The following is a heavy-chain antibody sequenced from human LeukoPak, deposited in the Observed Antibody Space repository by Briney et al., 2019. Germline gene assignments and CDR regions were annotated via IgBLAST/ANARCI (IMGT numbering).Heavy chain of an antibody. CDR2: IYTSGST. J-gene: IGHJ4*02. CDR3: ARGPVTIFGVVIIPDYFDY. D-gene: IGHD3-3*01. CDR1: GGSISSYY. Sequence: SETLSLTCTVSGGSISSYYWSWIRQPAGKGLEWIGRIYTSGSTNYNPSLKSRVAISVDKSKNQFSLKLSSVTAADTAVYYCARGPVTIFGVVIIPDYFDYWGQGTLVTVSS. V-gene: IGHV4-4*07.